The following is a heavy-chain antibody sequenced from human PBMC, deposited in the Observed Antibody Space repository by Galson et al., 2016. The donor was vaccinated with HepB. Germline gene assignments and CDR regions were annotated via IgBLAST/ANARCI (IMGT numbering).Heavy chain of an antibody. CDR3: ARDDDYAWGTYRYTRTVPQYYFDY. J-gene: IGHJ4*02. D-gene: IGHD3-16*02. CDR2: ISFDGSNN. Sequence: SLRLSCAVSGFTFSSYDMHWVRQAPGKGLEWVAVISFDGSNNFYADSVKGRFTISRDNSKNTLYLQMNSLRAEDTAVYYCARDDDYAWGTYRYTRTVPQYYFDYWGQGTLVTVSS. CDR1: GFTFSSYD. V-gene: IGHV3-30-3*01.